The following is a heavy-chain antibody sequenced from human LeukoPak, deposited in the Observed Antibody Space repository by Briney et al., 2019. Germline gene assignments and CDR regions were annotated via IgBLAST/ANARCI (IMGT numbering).Heavy chain of an antibody. CDR3: ASLGWMDAFDI. J-gene: IGHJ3*02. V-gene: IGHV4-59*01. CDR1: GGSISSYY. D-gene: IGHD2-2*03. CDR2: IYYSGST. Sequence: SETLSLTCTVSGGSISSYYWSWIRQPPGKGLEWIGYIYYSGSTNYNPSLKSRVTISVDTSKNQFSLKLSSVTAADTAVYYCASLGWMDAFDIWGQGTMVTVSS.